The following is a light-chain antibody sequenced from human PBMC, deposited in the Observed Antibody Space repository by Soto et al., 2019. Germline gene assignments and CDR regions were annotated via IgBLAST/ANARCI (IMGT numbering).Light chain of an antibody. V-gene: IGKV1-5*01. CDR2: DAS. CDR1: QNVNKW. J-gene: IGKJ1*01. CDR3: QRTYNAPQT. Sequence: DIQMTQSPSTLSASVGDRVTITCRASQNVNKWLAWFQQKPGKVPKLLIFDASTLQTGVPSRFGGGGSGTEFTLTISGLQPDDFATYYCQRTYNAPQTFGQGTKVEIK.